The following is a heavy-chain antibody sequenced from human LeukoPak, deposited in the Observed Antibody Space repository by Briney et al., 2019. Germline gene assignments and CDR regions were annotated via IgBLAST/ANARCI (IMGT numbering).Heavy chain of an antibody. CDR3: ARGQGGPDY. CDR1: GGSFSGYY. D-gene: IGHD2-15*01. CDR2: INHSGST. V-gene: IGHV4-34*01. J-gene: IGHJ4*02. Sequence: SETLSLTCAVYGGSFSGYYWSWICQPPGKGLEWIGEINHSGSTNYNPSLKSRVTISVDTSKNQFSLKLSSVTAADTAVYYCARGQGGPDYWGQGTLVTVSS.